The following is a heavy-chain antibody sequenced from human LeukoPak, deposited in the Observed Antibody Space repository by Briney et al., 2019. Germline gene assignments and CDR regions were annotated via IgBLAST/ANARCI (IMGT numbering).Heavy chain of an antibody. CDR2: ISAYNGNT. Sequence: GASVKVSCKASGYTFTSYGISWVRQAPGQGLEWMGGISAYNGNTNYAQKLQGRVTMTTDTSTSTAYMGLRSLRSDDTAVYYCARGGKDIVVVGEKKFDCWGQGTLVTVSS. CDR1: GYTFTSYG. D-gene: IGHD2-15*01. V-gene: IGHV1-18*04. CDR3: ARGGKDIVVVGEKKFDC. J-gene: IGHJ4*02.